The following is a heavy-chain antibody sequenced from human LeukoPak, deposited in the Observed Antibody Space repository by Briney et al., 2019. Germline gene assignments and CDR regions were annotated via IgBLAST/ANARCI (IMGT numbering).Heavy chain of an antibody. CDR2: IKAGSGNT. CDR1: GDSFTRFA. V-gene: IGHV1-3*01. J-gene: IGHJ5*02. Sequence: AAVMVSCRASGDSFTRFAMHWGGQGPGQRLGWVGWIKAGSGNTKYAEWFRGRLTITRDRSARTADRELSWVGSEDTAVYYCARDRYCSSTSCSISGLFDPWGQGTLVTVSS. CDR3: ARDRYCSSTSCSISGLFDP. D-gene: IGHD2-2*01.